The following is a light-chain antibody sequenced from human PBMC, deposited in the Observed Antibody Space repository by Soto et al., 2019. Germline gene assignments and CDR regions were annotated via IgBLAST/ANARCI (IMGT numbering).Light chain of an antibody. CDR3: CSYAGSYTFGHYV. V-gene: IGLV2-11*01. J-gene: IGLJ1*01. CDR1: SSDVGGYNY. Sequence: QSALTQPRSVSGSPGQSVTISCTGTSSDVGGYNYVSWYQQHPGKAPKLMIYDVSKRPSGVPDRFSGSKSGNTASLTISGLQAEDEADYYCCSYAGSYTFGHYVFGTGTKLTVL. CDR2: DVS.